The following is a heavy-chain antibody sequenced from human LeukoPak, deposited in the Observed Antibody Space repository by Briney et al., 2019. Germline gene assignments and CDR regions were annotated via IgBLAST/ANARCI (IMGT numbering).Heavy chain of an antibody. Sequence: PARSLRLSCAASGFTFSSYGMHWGRQAPGKLLEWVAVIPYDGSNKYYADSVKGRFTIARDNSKNTLSLQMNSLRAEDTDVYYCAKGRWDGDIVVVVAAEPYGMDVWGQGTTVTVSS. CDR3: AKGRWDGDIVVVVAAEPYGMDV. CDR2: IPYDGSNK. V-gene: IGHV3-30*18. J-gene: IGHJ6*02. D-gene: IGHD2-15*01. CDR1: GFTFSSYG.